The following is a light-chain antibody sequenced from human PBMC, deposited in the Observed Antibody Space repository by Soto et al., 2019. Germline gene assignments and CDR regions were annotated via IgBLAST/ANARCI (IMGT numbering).Light chain of an antibody. CDR3: QQYGRTSWT. V-gene: IGKV3-20*01. J-gene: IGKJ1*01. Sequence: EMVLTQSPGTLSLSAGEGTTISCRASQSVSTNFFAWYQQKPGQAPRLLIYGASTRATGIPDRFSGSGSGTDFILTISRLEPEDFAVYYCQQYGRTSWTFGQGTKEEIK. CDR2: GAS. CDR1: QSVSTNF.